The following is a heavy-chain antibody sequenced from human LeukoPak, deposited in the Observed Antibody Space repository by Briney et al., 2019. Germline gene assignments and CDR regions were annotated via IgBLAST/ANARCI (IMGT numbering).Heavy chain of an antibody. CDR2: IYYSGST. CDR3: ARAFGGVIESDY. Sequence: SETLSLTCTVSGGSISSSSYYWGWIRQPPGKGLEWIGSIYYSGSTYYNPSLKSRVTISVDTSKNQFSLKLSSVTAADTAVYYCARAFGGVIESDYWGQGTLVTVSS. J-gene: IGHJ4*02. CDR1: GGSISSSSYY. D-gene: IGHD3-16*02. V-gene: IGHV4-39*01.